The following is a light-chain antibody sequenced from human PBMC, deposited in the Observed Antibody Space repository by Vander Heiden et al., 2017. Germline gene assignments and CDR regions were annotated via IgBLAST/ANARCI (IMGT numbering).Light chain of an antibody. CDR3: QVWDSSSDHRV. CDR1: NIGSKS. J-gene: IGLJ3*02. V-gene: IGLV3-21*03. Sequence: SYVLTQPPSMSVAPGKTARITCGGNNIGSKSVHWYQQKPGRAPVLVVFDDSDRPSGIPERFSGSNSGNTATLTISRVEAGDEADYYCQVWDSSSDHRVFGGGTKVTVL. CDR2: DDS.